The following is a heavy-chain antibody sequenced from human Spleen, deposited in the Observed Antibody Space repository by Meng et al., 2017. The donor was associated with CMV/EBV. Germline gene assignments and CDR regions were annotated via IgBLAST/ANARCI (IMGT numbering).Heavy chain of an antibody. CDR3: ARDSSSWYGGLFDY. J-gene: IGHJ4*02. CDR1: GFTVSSNY. CDR2: IYSGGST. Sequence: GESLKISCAASGFTVSSNYMSWVRQAPGKGLEWVSVIYSGGSTYYADSVKGRFTISRDNSKNTLYLQMNSLRAEDTAVYYRARDSSSWYGGLFDYWGQGTLVTVSS. D-gene: IGHD6-13*01. V-gene: IGHV3-66*02.